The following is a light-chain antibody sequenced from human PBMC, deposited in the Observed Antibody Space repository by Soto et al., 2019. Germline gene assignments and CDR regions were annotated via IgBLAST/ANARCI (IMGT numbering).Light chain of an antibody. Sequence: EIVLTQSPGTLSLSPGERATLSCRASQSVTSSYLAWFQQKPGQAPRLLMYGASSRATGIPDRFSGCGSGTDFTLTISRLEPEDFAVYYCQQRSNWPPKITFGQGTRLEIK. CDR3: QQRSNWPPKIT. J-gene: IGKJ5*01. V-gene: IGKV3D-20*02. CDR2: GAS. CDR1: QSVTSSY.